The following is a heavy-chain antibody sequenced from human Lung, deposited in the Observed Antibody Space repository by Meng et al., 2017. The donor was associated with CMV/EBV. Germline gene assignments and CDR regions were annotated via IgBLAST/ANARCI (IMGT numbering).Heavy chain of an antibody. CDR2: ISSSGSTI. CDR1: GFTFSSYE. CDR3: AREVLVPAAIRYYYYGMDV. V-gene: IGHV3-48*03. D-gene: IGHD2-2*01. J-gene: IGHJ6*02. Sequence: GGSXRLXXAASGFTFSSYEMNWVRQAPGKGLEWVSYISSSGSTIYYADSVKGRFTISRDNAKNSLYLQMNSLRAEDTAVYYCAREVLVPAAIRYYYYGMDVWGQGXTVTVSS.